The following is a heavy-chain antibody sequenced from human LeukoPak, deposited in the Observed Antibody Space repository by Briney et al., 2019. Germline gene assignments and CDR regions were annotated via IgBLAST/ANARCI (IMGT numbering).Heavy chain of an antibody. CDR2: ISSSSSYI. D-gene: IGHD3-3*01. V-gene: IGHV3-21*01. J-gene: IGHJ3*02. CDR1: GFTFSSYS. Sequence: GGSLRLSCAASGFTFSSYSMNWVRQAPGKGPEWASSISSSSSYIYCADSVKGRFTISRDNAKNSLYLQMNSLRAEDTAVYYCARDYDSIDIWGQGTMVTVSS. CDR3: ARDYDSIDI.